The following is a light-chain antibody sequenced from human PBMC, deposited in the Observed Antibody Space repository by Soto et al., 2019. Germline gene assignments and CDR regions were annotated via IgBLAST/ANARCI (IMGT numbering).Light chain of an antibody. J-gene: IGKJ5*01. Sequence: DIQMTQSPSSLSASVGDRVTITCQASQDISNYLNWYQQKPGKAPKLLIYDASNLETVVPSRFSGSRSGTDFTSTIRSLQPEDIETYYCQQYDNLLTFGQGTRLEIK. CDR1: QDISNY. CDR2: DAS. V-gene: IGKV1-33*01. CDR3: QQYDNLLT.